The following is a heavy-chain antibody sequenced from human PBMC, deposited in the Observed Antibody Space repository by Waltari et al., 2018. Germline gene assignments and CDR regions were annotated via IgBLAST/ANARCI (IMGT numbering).Heavy chain of an antibody. CDR2: VDPEDGET. J-gene: IGHJ6*01. CDR3: ATDLFGAGTYGLDS. V-gene: IGHV1-69-2*01. D-gene: IGHD1-1*01. CDR1: GYTFTDSY. Sequence: EVQLVQSGAEVKKPGASVKISCQASGYTFTDSYLHWVRQVPGKGLEWMGRVDPEDGETDYAQNFQDRVTITRDTSTDTAYLELSSLRSEDTALYYCATDLFGAGTYGLDSWGQGVAVTVSS.